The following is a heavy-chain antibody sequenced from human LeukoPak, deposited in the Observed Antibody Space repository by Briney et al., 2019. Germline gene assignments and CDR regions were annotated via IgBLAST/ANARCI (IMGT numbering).Heavy chain of an antibody. Sequence: GGSLRLSCAASGFTFSSYWMHWVRQAPGKGLVWVSRINNDGSSTNYVDSAKGRFTISRDNAKNTLYLQMHSLRAEDTAVYYCAREGDGYDDAFDIWGQGTMVTVSS. D-gene: IGHD5-18*01. CDR1: GFTFSSYW. J-gene: IGHJ3*02. CDR2: INNDGSST. V-gene: IGHV3-74*01. CDR3: AREGDGYDDAFDI.